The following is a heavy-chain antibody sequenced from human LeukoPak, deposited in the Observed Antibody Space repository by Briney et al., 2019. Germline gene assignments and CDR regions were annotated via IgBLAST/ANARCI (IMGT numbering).Heavy chain of an antibody. CDR3: AKRVTTVEPSVVDV. V-gene: IGHV3-23*01. Sequence: PGGSLRLSCAASGFTFSSYAMTWVRQAPGKGLEWLSAIGGGGCCASYPDSVEGRFTISRDNSKNTLYLQMNSLRVEDTAVYYCAKRVTTVEPSVVDVWGQGTAVTVSS. CDR1: GFTFSSYA. D-gene: IGHD4-23*01. CDR2: IGGGGCCA. J-gene: IGHJ6*02.